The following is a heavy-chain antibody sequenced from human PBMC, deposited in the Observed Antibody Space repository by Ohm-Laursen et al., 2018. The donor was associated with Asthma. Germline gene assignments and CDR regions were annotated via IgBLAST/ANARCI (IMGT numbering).Heavy chain of an antibody. CDR2: IYYSGST. CDR3: ARQANGDYVNWFDP. V-gene: IGHV4-39*01. D-gene: IGHD4-17*01. Sequence: SDTLSLTCTVSGGSISSSSYYWGWIRQPPGKGLEWIGSIYYSGSTYYNPSLKSRVTISVDTSKNQFSLKLSSVTAADTAVYYCARQANGDYVNWFDPWGQGTLVTVSS. J-gene: IGHJ5*02. CDR1: GGSISSSSYY.